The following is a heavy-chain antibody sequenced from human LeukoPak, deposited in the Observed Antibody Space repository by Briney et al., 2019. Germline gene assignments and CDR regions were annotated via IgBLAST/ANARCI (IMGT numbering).Heavy chain of an antibody. CDR2: ISGSGGST. CDR1: GFTFSSYA. J-gene: IGHJ5*02. D-gene: IGHD2-2*01. CDR3: AKAPDCSSTSCHGWFDP. V-gene: IGHV3-23*01. Sequence: GGSLRLSCAASGFTFSSYAMSWVRQAPGKGLEWVSAISGSGGSTYYADSVKGRFTISRDNSKNTLYLQMNSLRAEDTAVYYCAKAPDCSSTSCHGWFDPWGQGTLVTVSS.